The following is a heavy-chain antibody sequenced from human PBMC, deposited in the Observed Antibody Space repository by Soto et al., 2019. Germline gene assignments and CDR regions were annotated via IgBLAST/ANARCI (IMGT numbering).Heavy chain of an antibody. D-gene: IGHD3-10*01. CDR2: TYYRSKWYN. V-gene: IGHV6-1*01. Sequence: SETLSLTCAISGDSVSSNSAAWNWIRQSPSRGLEWLGRTYYRSKWYNDYAVSVKSRITINPDTSKNQFSLQLNSVTPEDTAAYYCARDFTLSGLLRWFDPWGQGTLVTVSS. CDR3: ARDFTLSGLLRWFDP. J-gene: IGHJ5*02. CDR1: GDSVSSNSAA.